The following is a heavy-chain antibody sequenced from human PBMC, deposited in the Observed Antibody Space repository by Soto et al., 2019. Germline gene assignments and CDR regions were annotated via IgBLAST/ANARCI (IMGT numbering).Heavy chain of an antibody. Sequence: SVKVSGKASGVTFSSYAISWVRQAPGQGLEWMGGIIPIFGTANYAQKFQGRVTITADESTSTAYMELSSLRSGDTAVYYCARGRYYDSSGYYLHYDAFDIWGQGTMVTVSS. J-gene: IGHJ3*02. CDR1: GVTFSSYA. V-gene: IGHV1-69*13. CDR2: IIPIFGTA. D-gene: IGHD3-22*01. CDR3: ARGRYYDSSGYYLHYDAFDI.